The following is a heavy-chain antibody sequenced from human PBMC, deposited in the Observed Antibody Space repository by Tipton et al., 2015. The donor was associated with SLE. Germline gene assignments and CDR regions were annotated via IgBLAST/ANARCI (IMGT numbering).Heavy chain of an antibody. Sequence: SGVSFTNAWMSWVRQAPGKGLEWVGRIKSKTDGGATDFAAPVKGRFSISIDESKNTVYLQMNSVKTEDTAVYYCTTATPYEYCGAINCPDYWGQGTLVTVSS. J-gene: IGHJ4*02. CDR2: IKSKTDGGAT. V-gene: IGHV3-15*01. CDR3: TTATPYEYCGAINCPDY. CDR1: GVSFTNAW. D-gene: IGHD2-21*01.